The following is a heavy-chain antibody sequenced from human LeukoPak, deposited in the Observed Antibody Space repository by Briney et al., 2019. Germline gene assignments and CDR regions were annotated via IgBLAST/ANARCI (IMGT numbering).Heavy chain of an antibody. CDR1: GFYFNSFG. Sequence: GGSLRLSCAASGFYFNSFGMHWVRQAPGKGLEWVAVIYYDGSNKYYAESVKGRFTISRDNARNSLYLQMNSLTDKDTAVYYCTRAGYCSDASCYVPDYWGQGTLVTVSS. CDR3: TRAGYCSDASCYVPDY. V-gene: IGHV3-33*01. CDR2: IYYDGSNK. D-gene: IGHD2-2*01. J-gene: IGHJ4*02.